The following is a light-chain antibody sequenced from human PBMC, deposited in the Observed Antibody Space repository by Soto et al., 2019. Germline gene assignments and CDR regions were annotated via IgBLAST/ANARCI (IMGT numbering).Light chain of an antibody. CDR1: SSDVGGYNY. V-gene: IGLV2-14*01. CDR3: GSYTSSSTVV. Sequence: QSALTQPASVSGSPGQSITISCTGTSSDVGGYNYVSWYQQHPAKAPKLMIYDVSDRPSGVSNRFSGSKSGNTASLTISGLQAEDEADYYCGSYTSSSTVVFGGGTKLTVL. J-gene: IGLJ2*01. CDR2: DVS.